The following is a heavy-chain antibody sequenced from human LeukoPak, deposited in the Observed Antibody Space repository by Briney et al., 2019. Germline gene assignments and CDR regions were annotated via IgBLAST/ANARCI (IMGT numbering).Heavy chain of an antibody. CDR3: ARNYDFWSGYPNWFDP. D-gene: IGHD3-3*01. V-gene: IGHV4-59*08. CDR1: GESISGFY. CDR2: IYYSGST. J-gene: IGHJ5*02. Sequence: SETLPLTCTVSGESISGFYWNWLRQPPWKGLEWIGYIYYSGSTNYTPSLKSRVTISVDTSKNQFSLKLSCVTAADTAVHYCARNYDFWSGYPNWFDPWGQGTLVTVSS.